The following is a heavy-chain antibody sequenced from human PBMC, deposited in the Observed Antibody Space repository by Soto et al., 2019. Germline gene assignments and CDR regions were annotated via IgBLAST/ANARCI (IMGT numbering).Heavy chain of an antibody. J-gene: IGHJ4*02. Sequence: EVQLVESGRGFVQPGGSLRLSCAASGFTFSSYSMNWVRQAPGKGLEWVSYISSGTTTIYYADSVKGRFTISRDNAKNSLYLQMNSLRDEDTAVYYCARDHYGDYIFDYWGQGTLVTVSS. CDR1: GFTFSSYS. CDR3: ARDHYGDYIFDY. D-gene: IGHD4-17*01. CDR2: ISSGTTTI. V-gene: IGHV3-48*02.